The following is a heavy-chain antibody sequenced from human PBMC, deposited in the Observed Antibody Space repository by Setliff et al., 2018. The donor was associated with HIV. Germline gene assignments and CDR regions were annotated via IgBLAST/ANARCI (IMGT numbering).Heavy chain of an antibody. D-gene: IGHD2-8*02. CDR2: IYYRGST. CDR1: GDSISSYY. J-gene: IGHJ6*03. Sequence: SETLSLTCTVSGDSISSYYWSWIRQPPGKGLEWIGYIYYRGSTNYNPSLRSRVTISLDTSKNQFSLKVSSVTAADTAVYYCARVSITYWYSIPRDYYYYMDVWGEGTTVTVSS. V-gene: IGHV4-59*12. CDR3: ARVSITYWYSIPRDYYYYMDV.